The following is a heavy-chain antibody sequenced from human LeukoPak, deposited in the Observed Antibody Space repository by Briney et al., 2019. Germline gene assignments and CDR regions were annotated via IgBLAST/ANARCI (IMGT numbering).Heavy chain of an antibody. D-gene: IGHD6-6*01. CDR2: IYTSGST. Sequence: SETLSLTCTVSGGSISSYYWSWIRQPAGKGLEWIGRIYTSGSTNYNPSLKSRVTMSVDTSKNQFSLKLSSVTAADTAVYYCARGKGDSSSLPNRFDPWGQGTLVTVSS. CDR1: GGSISSYY. CDR3: ARGKGDSSSLPNRFDP. J-gene: IGHJ5*02. V-gene: IGHV4-4*07.